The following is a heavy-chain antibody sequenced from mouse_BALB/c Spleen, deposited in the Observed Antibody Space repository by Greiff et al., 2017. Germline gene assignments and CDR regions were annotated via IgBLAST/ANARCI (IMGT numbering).Heavy chain of an antibody. J-gene: IGHJ4*01. CDR3: AREDYNAMDY. D-gene: IGHD2-12*01. CDR2: ISSGSSTI. CDR1: GFTFSSFG. Sequence: EVKVEESGGGLVQPGGSRKLSCAASGFTFSSFGMHWVRQAPEKGLEWVAYISSGSSTIYYADTVKGRFTISRDNPKNTLFLQMTSLRSEDTAMYYCAREDYNAMDYWGQGTSVTVSS. V-gene: IGHV5-17*02.